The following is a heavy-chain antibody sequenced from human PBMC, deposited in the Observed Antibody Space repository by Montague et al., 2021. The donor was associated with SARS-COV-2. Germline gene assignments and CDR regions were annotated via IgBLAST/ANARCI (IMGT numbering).Heavy chain of an antibody. CDR3: ARRAQWQLSWFCDL. CDR2: INYSGKT. J-gene: IGHJ2*01. CDR1: GGSISSGTYY. D-gene: IGHD6-19*01. V-gene: IGHV4-39*01. Sequence: SETLSLTCTVSGGSISSGTYYWGWVRQPPGKGLEWIGTINYSGKTYYNPSLKSRVTISVDTSKNQFSLKVTSVTAADTAVYYCARRAQWQLSWFCDLWGRGTLVTVSS.